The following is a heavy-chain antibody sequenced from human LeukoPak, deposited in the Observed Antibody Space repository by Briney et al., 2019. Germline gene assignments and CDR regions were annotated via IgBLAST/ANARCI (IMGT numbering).Heavy chain of an antibody. J-gene: IGHJ4*02. CDR3: AKRSSGWYNYFDY. V-gene: IGHV3-23*01. CDR2: ISGSGGST. CDR1: GFTFSSYA. D-gene: IGHD6-19*01. Sequence: PGGSLILSCAASGFTFSSYAMSWVRQAPGKGLEWVSAISGSGGSTYYADSVKGRFTISRDNSKNTLYLQMNSLRAEDTAVYYCAKRSSGWYNYFDYWGQGTLVTVSS.